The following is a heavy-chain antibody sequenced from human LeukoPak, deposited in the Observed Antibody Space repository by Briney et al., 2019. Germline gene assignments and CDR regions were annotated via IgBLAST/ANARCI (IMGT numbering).Heavy chain of an antibody. CDR3: ARRPQGAYDI. CDR2: ISSSGSTT. CDR1: GLTFSSYA. Sequence: GRSLRLSCVASGLTFSSYAIHWVRQAPREGLEYVSAISSSGSTTFCAISVKGRFPNSRDNSKNTLYLQMGSLRAEDMAVYYCARRPQGAYDIWGQGTMVTVSS. V-gene: IGHV3-64*01. J-gene: IGHJ3*02.